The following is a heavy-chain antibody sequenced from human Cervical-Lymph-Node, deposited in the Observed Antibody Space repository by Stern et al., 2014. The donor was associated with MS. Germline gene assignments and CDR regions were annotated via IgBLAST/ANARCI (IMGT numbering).Heavy chain of an antibody. Sequence: QVQLQESGPGLVKPSETLPLICSVSGGSMSSSTYFWAWLRQPPGKGLEWIGSIFHSGRTYYNASLKSRVTISVDTSNNQFSLNLKSVTAADTAVYYCATMIVVEKRFVFDVWGQGTMVSVSP. V-gene: IGHV4-39*01. CDR1: GGSMSSSTYF. D-gene: IGHD3-22*01. CDR3: ATMIVVEKRFVFDV. J-gene: IGHJ3*01. CDR2: IFHSGRT.